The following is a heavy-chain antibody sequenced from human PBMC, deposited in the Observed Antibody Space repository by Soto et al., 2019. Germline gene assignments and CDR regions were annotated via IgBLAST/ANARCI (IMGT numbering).Heavy chain of an antibody. CDR3: TTDLRATWYLSEY. D-gene: IGHD6-13*01. J-gene: IGHJ4*02. Sequence: GGSLRLSCAASGFTFSSYAMSWVRQAPGKGLEWVSVISGSGTATHYADSVRGRFTISRDNSKNTLYLQMSSLTAEDTAVYYCTTDLRATWYLSEYWGPGPRVTVSS. CDR2: ISGSGTAT. CDR1: GFTFSSYA. V-gene: IGHV3-23*01.